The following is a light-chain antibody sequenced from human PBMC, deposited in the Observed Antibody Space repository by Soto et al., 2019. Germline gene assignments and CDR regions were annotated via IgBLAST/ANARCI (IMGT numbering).Light chain of an antibody. CDR1: QSISSD. J-gene: IGKJ2*01. CDR2: GAS. Sequence: ETVMTQSPATLSVSPGERATLSCRASQSISSDLAWYQQKPGQAPRLLIYGASTTATGIPGRFSGSGSGSEFTRTISSLQSEDFAVYYCQQYNNWPRTFGQGTKLESK. CDR3: QQYNNWPRT. V-gene: IGKV3-15*01.